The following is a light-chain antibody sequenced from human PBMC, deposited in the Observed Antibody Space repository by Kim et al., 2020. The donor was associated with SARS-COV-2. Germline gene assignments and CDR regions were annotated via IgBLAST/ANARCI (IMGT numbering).Light chain of an antibody. CDR2: GAS. V-gene: IGKV3-20*01. J-gene: IGKJ1*01. CDR3: QQTYSASRT. Sequence: EIVLTQSPGTLSLSPGERATLSCRASQSVSSSYLAWYQQKPGQAPRLLIYGASSRATGIPDRFSGSGSGTDFTLTISSLQPEDFATYYCQQTYSASRTFSQGTKVDIK. CDR1: QSVSSSY.